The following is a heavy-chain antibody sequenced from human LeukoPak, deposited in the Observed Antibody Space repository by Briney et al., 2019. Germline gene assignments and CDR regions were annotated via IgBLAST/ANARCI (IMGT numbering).Heavy chain of an antibody. J-gene: IGHJ3*02. CDR2: ISYDGSNK. Sequence: PGGSLRLSCAASGFTFSSYGMHWVRQAPGKGLEWVAVISYDGSNKYYADSVKGRFTISRDNSKKTLYLQMNSLRAEDTAVYYCAKDLSIFGVVMGSAFDIWGQGTMVTVSS. CDR1: GFTFSSYG. D-gene: IGHD3-3*01. V-gene: IGHV3-30*18. CDR3: AKDLSIFGVVMGSAFDI.